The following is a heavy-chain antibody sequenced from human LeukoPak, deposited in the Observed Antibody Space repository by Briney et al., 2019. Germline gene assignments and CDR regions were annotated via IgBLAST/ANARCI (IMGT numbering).Heavy chain of an antibody. J-gene: IGHJ5*02. CDR2: IIPIFGTA. D-gene: IGHD3-10*01. Sequence: GASVKVSCKASGGTLSSYAISWVRQAPGQGLEWMGGIIPIFGTANYAQKFQGRVTITADESTSTAYMELSSLRSEDTAVYYCARGDEKYGSGIYWFDPWGQGTLVTVSS. CDR3: ARGDEKYGSGIYWFDP. V-gene: IGHV1-69*13. CDR1: GGTLSSYA.